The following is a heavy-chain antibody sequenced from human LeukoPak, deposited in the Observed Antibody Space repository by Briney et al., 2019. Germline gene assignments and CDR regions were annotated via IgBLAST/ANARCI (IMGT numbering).Heavy chain of an antibody. CDR3: APWEPDAFDI. CDR2: IIPIFGTA. J-gene: IGHJ3*02. Sequence: SVKVSCKASGGTFSSHAISWVRQAPGQGLEWMGGIIPIFGTANYAQKFQGRVTITADESTSTAYMELSSLRSEDTAVYYCAPWEPDAFDIWGQGTMVTVSS. V-gene: IGHV1-69*13. D-gene: IGHD1-26*01. CDR1: GGTFSSHA.